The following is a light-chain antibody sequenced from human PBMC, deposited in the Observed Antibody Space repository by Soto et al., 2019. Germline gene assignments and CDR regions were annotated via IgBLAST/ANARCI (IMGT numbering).Light chain of an antibody. CDR2: DVS. CDR3: SSYTSSSAPHVV. J-gene: IGLJ2*01. V-gene: IGLV2-14*01. CDR1: SSDVGGYNY. Sequence: QSALTQPASVSGSPGQSITISCTGTSSDVGGYNYVSWYQQHPGKAPKLMIYDVSNRPSGVSNRFSGSKSGNTASLTISGLQAEDEADYYCSSYTSSSAPHVVFGGGTQLTVL.